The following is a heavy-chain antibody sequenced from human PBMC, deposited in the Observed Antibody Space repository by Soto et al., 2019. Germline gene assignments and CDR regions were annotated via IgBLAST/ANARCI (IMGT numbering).Heavy chain of an antibody. CDR1: GYTFSMSG. J-gene: IGHJ6*02. CDR3: AREGPRPYYYYGMDV. Sequence: QVQLVQSGAEVKKPGASVKVSGKSSGYTFSMSGISWVRQAPGQGLEWMGWISGYNGKTNYEQKFQDRVTMTTDTSTNMAYMELRSLRSDDKAVYYCAREGPRPYYYYGMDVWGQGTTVTVSS. V-gene: IGHV1-18*01. CDR2: ISGYNGKT.